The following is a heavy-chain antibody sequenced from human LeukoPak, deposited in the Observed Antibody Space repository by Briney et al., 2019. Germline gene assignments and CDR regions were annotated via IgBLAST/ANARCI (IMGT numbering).Heavy chain of an antibody. Sequence: ASVKVSCKASGGTSKNYAITFVRQAPGQGLEWLGGIPIFGTPNYAQKLQGRVTFTADASTATAYMELANLRSEDTAMYYCARRSGCSTPECYISGRDYFDYWGLGTLVAVST. V-gene: IGHV1-69*13. CDR1: GGTSKNYA. CDR2: IPIFGTP. CDR3: ARRSGCSTPECYISGRDYFDY. J-gene: IGHJ4*02. D-gene: IGHD2-15*01.